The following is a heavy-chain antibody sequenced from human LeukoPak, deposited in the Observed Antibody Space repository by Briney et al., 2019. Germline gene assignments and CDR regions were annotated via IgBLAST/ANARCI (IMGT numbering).Heavy chain of an antibody. CDR1: GFTFSSYA. D-gene: IGHD3-10*01. CDR2: IGTAGDT. CDR3: ARALYGSGNYYYGMDV. Sequence: PGGSLRLSCAASGFTFSSYAMHWVRQATGKGLEWVSAIGTAGDTYYPGSVKGRFTISRENAKNSLYLQMNSLRAGDTAVYYCARALYGSGNYYYGMDVWGQGTTVTVSS. V-gene: IGHV3-13*01. J-gene: IGHJ6*02.